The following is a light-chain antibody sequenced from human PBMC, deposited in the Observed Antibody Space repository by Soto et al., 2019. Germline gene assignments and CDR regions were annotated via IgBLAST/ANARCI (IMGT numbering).Light chain of an antibody. V-gene: IGLV1-40*01. CDR3: QSYDSSLLYV. CDR2: GNS. CDR1: SSNIGAGYD. Sequence: VLTQPPSVSGAPGQRVTISCTGSSSNIGAGYDVHWYQQLPGTAPKLLIYGNSNRPSGVPDRFSGSKSGTSASLAITGLQAEDEADYYCQSYDSSLLYVFGTGTKVTVL. J-gene: IGLJ1*01.